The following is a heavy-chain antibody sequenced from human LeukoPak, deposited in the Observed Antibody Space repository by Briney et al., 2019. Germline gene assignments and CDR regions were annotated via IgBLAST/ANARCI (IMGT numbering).Heavy chain of an antibody. CDR3: GASKDDAFDI. CDR2: IDHSVST. CDR1: GGSISSYD. V-gene: IGHV4-34*01. J-gene: IGHJ3*02. Sequence: PSETLSLTCTVSGGSISSYDWSWIRQPPGKGLEWIGEIDHSVSTIYNPSLKSRVTISVDTSKDQFSLNLSSVTAADTAVYYCGASKDDAFDIWGQGTMVTVSS.